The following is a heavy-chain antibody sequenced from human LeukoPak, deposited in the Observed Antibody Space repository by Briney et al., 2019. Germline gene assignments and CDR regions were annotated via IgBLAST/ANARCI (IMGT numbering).Heavy chain of an antibody. J-gene: IGHJ6*03. D-gene: IGHD1-14*01. V-gene: IGHV1-18*01. Sequence: ASVKVSCKASGYTFTSYGISWVRQAPGQGLEWMGWISAYNGNTNYAQKLQGRVTMTTDTSTSTAYMELRSLRSDDTAVYYCARDGRKAVQTLYYYYMDVWGKGTTVTVSS. CDR1: GYTFTSYG. CDR2: ISAYNGNT. CDR3: ARDGRKAVQTLYYYYMDV.